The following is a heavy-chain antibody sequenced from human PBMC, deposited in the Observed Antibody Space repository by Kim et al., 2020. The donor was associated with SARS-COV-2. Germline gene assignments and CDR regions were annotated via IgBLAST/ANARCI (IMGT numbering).Heavy chain of an antibody. CDR2: AYGISNY. Sequence: SETLSLTCTVSGGSLSSCSYYWGCQRQPPGMGWVWVGTAYGISNYYYYPSLKSRVTISVDTYKNQFTLNSVSATAAATDYYYWKRPKRYGWG. J-gene: IGHJ3*01. CDR1: GGSLSSCSYY. V-gene: IGHV4-39*01. CDR3: KRPKRYG.